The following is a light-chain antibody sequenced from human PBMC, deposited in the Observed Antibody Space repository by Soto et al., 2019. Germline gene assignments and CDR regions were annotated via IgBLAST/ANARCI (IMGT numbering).Light chain of an antibody. CDR2: EVT. J-gene: IGLJ3*02. V-gene: IGLV2-8*01. CDR3: SSYGGNTNFLL. CDR1: RNDVGGHKF. Sequence: HSALTQPPSASGSPGQSVAISCTGSRNDVGGHKFVSWYQHHPGRSPKLIIYEVTQRPSGVPHRFSGSKSDNTASLTVSGLQPEDEAYYYCSSYGGNTNFLLFGGGTKVTVL.